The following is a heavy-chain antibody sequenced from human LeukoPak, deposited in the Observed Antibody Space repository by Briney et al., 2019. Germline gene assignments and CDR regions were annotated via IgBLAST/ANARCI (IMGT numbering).Heavy chain of an antibody. V-gene: IGHV3-7*01. J-gene: IGHJ4*02. CDR1: GFTFSIYW. D-gene: IGHD5/OR15-5a*01. Sequence: GGSLRLSCAASGFTFSIYWMSWVRQAPGKGLEWVANINQDGSQKYYVDSVKGRFTISRDNAKNSFFLQMSSLRAEDTAVYYCARDSWVGGVYGFDYWGQGTLVTVSS. CDR2: INQDGSQK. CDR3: ARDSWVGGVYGFDY.